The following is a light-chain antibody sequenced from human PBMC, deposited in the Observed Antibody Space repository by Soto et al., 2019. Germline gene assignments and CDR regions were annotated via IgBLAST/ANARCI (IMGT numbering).Light chain of an antibody. CDR2: DAS. CDR1: QSINTW. CDR3: QQYNTYWT. J-gene: IGKJ1*01. V-gene: IGKV1-5*01. Sequence: DIQMTQSPSTLSASVGDRVTITCRASQSINTWLAWYQQRPGRAPKLLIYDASSLQSGVPSRFSGSGSATEFTLTISSLRPDDSAIYYCQQYNTYWTFGQGTKV.